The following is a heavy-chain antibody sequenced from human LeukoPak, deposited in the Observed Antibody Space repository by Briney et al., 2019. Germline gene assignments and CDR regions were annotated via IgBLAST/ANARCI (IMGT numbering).Heavy chain of an antibody. D-gene: IGHD6-19*01. CDR1: GGSISGFY. CDR3: ARVARIAVAGTYYYYMDV. V-gene: IGHV4-59*12. J-gene: IGHJ6*03. CDR2: IYYSGST. Sequence: PSETLSLTCTVSGGSISGFYWSWIRQPPGKGLESIGYIYYSGSTNFNPSLKSRVTISVDTSKNQFSLKLSSVTAADTAVYYCARVARIAVAGTYYYYMDVWGKGTTVTVSS.